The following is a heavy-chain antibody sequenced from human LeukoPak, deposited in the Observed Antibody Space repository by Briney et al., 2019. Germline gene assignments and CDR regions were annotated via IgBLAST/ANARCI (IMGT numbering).Heavy chain of an antibody. D-gene: IGHD1-26*01. V-gene: IGHV4-34*01. Sequence: SETLSLTCTVYGGSFSGYYWSWIRQPPGKGLEWIGEINHSGSTNYNPSLKSRVTISVDTSKNQFSLKLNSVTAADTAVYYCARLDSYSGSYTRFYFAFWGQGTLVTVSS. J-gene: IGHJ4*02. CDR1: GGSFSGYY. CDR3: ARLDSYSGSYTRFYFAF. CDR2: INHSGST.